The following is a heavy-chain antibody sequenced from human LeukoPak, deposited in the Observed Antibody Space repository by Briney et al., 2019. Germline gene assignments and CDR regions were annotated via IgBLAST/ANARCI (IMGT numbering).Heavy chain of an antibody. V-gene: IGHV4-59*08. J-gene: IGHJ4*02. CDR2: IYYSGST. CDR1: GGSISPYY. CDR3: ARHVGGSYSRPRSAYFDY. Sequence: SETLSLTCTVSGGSISPYYWSWIRQPPGKGLECIGYIYYSGSTNYNPSLKSRVTISVDTSKNQFSLKLSSVTAADTAVYYCARHVGGSYSRPRSAYFDYWGQGTLVTVSS. D-gene: IGHD1-26*01.